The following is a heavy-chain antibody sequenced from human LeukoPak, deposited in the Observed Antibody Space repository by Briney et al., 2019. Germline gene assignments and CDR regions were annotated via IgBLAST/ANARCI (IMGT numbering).Heavy chain of an antibody. CDR2: ISSSSSYI. D-gene: IGHD1-26*01. Sequence: PGGSLRLSCAASGFTFSSYSMNWVRQAPGKGLEWVSSISSSSSYIYYADSVKGRFTISRDNAKNSLYLQMNSLRAEDTAVYYCARASGPDWGGSYSYYFDYWGQGTLVTVSS. CDR1: GFTFSSYS. V-gene: IGHV3-21*01. J-gene: IGHJ4*02. CDR3: ARASGPDWGGSYSYYFDY.